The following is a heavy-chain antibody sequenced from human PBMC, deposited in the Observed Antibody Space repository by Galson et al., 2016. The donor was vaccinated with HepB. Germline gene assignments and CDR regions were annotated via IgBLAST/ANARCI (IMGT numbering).Heavy chain of an antibody. D-gene: IGHD5-18*01. CDR3: ARVDTAMIYGGFYFDY. J-gene: IGHJ4*02. Sequence: SETLSLTCTVSGGSISSSSYYWGWIRQPPGKGLEWIGNIYYSGSTYYNPSLKSRVTISVDTFKNQFSLRLSSVTAADTAVYYCARVDTAMIYGGFYFDYWGQGALVTVSS. CDR1: GGSISSSSYY. V-gene: IGHV4-39*01. CDR2: IYYSGST.